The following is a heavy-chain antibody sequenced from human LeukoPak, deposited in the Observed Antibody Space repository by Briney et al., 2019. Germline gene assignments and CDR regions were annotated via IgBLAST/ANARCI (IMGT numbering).Heavy chain of an antibody. D-gene: IGHD3-22*01. CDR2: INPNSGGT. J-gene: IGHJ4*02. CDR1: GYTFTGYY. V-gene: IGHV1-2*02. Sequence: ASVKVSCKASGYTFTGYYMHWVRQAPGQGLEWMGWINPNSGGTNYAQKFQGRVTMTRDTSISTAYMELSRLRSDDTAVYYCARDRYYYDWDFDYWGQGTLVTVSS. CDR3: ARDRYYYDWDFDY.